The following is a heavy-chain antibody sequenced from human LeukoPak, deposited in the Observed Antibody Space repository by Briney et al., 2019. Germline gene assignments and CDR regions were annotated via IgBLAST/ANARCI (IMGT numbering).Heavy chain of an antibody. J-gene: IGHJ4*02. Sequence: GGSLRLSCAASGFTFNTYWMHWVRQAPGKGLVWVARVNREGTTTTYADSVKGRFTISRDNAKNTLYLQMNNLRAEDTDVYYCARDLDWILFDYWGQGTLVTVSS. CDR3: ARDLDWILFDY. D-gene: IGHD3-9*01. CDR1: GFTFNTYW. V-gene: IGHV3-74*03. CDR2: VNREGTTT.